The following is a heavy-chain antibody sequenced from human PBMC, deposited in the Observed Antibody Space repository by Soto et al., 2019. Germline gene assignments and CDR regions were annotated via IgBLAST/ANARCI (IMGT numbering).Heavy chain of an antibody. J-gene: IGHJ5*02. CDR3: AQIRRGP. V-gene: IGHV3-7*01. Sequence: PGGSLRLSCVASEFSFSSYWMSWVRQAPGRGLEWVANIKPDASEKFYADSVRGRFTISRDNAKTSVYLQMNCLRVEDTAVYYCAQIRRGPWGQGTLVTVSS. CDR2: IKPDASEK. D-gene: IGHD6-6*01. CDR1: EFSFSSYW.